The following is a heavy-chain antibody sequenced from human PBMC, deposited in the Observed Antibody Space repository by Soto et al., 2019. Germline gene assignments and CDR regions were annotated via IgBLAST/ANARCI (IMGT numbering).Heavy chain of an antibody. D-gene: IGHD2-15*01. Sequence: PGASVKVSCKASGYTFTSYGISWVRQAPGQGLEWMGWISAYNGNTNYAQKLQGRVTMTTDTSTSTAYMELRSLRSDDTAVYYCARDGYCSGGSCSPYYYYYYGMDVWGQGTTVTVSS. V-gene: IGHV1-18*04. J-gene: IGHJ6*02. CDR2: ISAYNGNT. CDR3: ARDGYCSGGSCSPYYYYYYGMDV. CDR1: GYTFTSYG.